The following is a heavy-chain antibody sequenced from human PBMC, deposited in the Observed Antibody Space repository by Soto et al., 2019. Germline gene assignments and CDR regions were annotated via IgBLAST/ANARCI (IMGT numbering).Heavy chain of an antibody. CDR3: ARVTHDYGDYGGDYFDY. CDR1: GGSISSGDYY. D-gene: IGHD4-17*01. J-gene: IGHJ4*02. Sequence: SETLSLTCTVSGGSISSGDYYWSWIRQPPGKGLEWIGYIYYSRSTYYNPSLKSRVTISVDTSKNQFSLKLSSVTAADTAVYYCARVTHDYGDYGGDYFDYWGQGTLVTVSS. V-gene: IGHV4-30-4*01. CDR2: IYYSRST.